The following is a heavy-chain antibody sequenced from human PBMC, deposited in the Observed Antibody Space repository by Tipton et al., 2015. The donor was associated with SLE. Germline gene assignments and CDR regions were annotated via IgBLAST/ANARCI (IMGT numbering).Heavy chain of an antibody. D-gene: IGHD6-13*01. Sequence: SLRLSCAASGFTFSSYAMHWVRQAPGKGLEWVAVISYDGSNKYYADSVKGRFTISRDNSKNTLYLQMNSLRVEDTAVYYCARDGYSSSQNWFDPWGQGTLVTVSS. CDR1: GFTFSSYA. V-gene: IGHV3-30-3*01. CDR2: ISYDGSNK. J-gene: IGHJ5*02. CDR3: ARDGYSSSQNWFDP.